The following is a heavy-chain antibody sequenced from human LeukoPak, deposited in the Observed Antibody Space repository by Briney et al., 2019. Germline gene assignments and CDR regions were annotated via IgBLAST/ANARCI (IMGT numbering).Heavy chain of an antibody. Sequence: GASVKVSCKASGYSFTSYGISWVRQAPGQGLEWTGWISTHNGNTNYAQKLQGRVTMTIDTSTSTAYMDLTSLRSDDTAVYYCARGEYSGGWYARGFFDYWGQGTLVTVSS. V-gene: IGHV1-18*01. CDR3: ARGEYSGGWYARGFFDY. J-gene: IGHJ4*02. CDR2: ISTHNGNT. D-gene: IGHD6-19*01. CDR1: GYSFTSYG.